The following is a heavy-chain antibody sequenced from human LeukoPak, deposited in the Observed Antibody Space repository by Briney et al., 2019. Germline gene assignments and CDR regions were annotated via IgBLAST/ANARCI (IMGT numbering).Heavy chain of an antibody. Sequence: GGSLRLSCAASGFTFSSYWMSWVRQAPGKGLEWVANIKQDGSEKYYVDSVKVRFTISRETAKNSLYLQMNSLRAEDTAVYYCATSLGINTAMVFDYWGQGTLVTVSS. CDR1: GFTFSSYW. CDR2: IKQDGSEK. D-gene: IGHD5-18*01. V-gene: IGHV3-7*01. CDR3: ATSLGINTAMVFDY. J-gene: IGHJ4*02.